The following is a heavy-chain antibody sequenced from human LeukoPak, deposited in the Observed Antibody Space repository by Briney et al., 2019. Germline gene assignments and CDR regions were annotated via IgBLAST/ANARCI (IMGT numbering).Heavy chain of an antibody. V-gene: IGHV3-23*01. CDR2: ISGSGATT. CDR1: GFTFSTYT. CDR3: AKRHGISGTTTRAADY. D-gene: IGHD1-7*01. J-gene: IGHJ4*02. Sequence: PGGSLRLSCAASGFTFSTYTMTWVRQVPGKGLEWVSVISGSGATTYYVESAKGRFTISRDNSKNTVYLQMNSLRAEDTAVYYCAKRHGISGTTTRAADYWGQGTLVTVSS.